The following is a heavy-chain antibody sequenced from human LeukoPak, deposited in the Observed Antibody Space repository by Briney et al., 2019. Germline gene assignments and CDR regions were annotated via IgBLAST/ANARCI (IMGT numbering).Heavy chain of an antibody. CDR3: ASCNDSSGYFAY. CDR1: GYTFTDYA. D-gene: IGHD3-22*01. V-gene: IGHV7-4-1*02. Sequence: PXXSVKVSCKPSGYTFTDYAINWVRQAPGQGLEYMGWVNTNTGNPTYAQGFTGRFVFSSDSSVSTAYLQITSLKADDSAIYFCASCNDSSGYFAYWGQGTLVTVSS. CDR2: VNTNTGNP. J-gene: IGHJ4*02.